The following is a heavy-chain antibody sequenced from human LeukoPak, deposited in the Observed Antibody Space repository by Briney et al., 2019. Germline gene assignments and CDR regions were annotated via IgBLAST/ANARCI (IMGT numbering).Heavy chain of an antibody. CDR3: ARETGPFDY. Sequence: GGSLRLSCAASGFTFSSYSMYWVRQAPGKGLEWVSSISSSSSHKYYADSVKGRFTISRDNAKSSLYLQMNSLRAEDTAVYFCARETGPFDYWGQGTLVTVSS. J-gene: IGHJ4*02. D-gene: IGHD1-1*01. V-gene: IGHV3-21*06. CDR1: GFTFSSYS. CDR2: ISSSSSHK.